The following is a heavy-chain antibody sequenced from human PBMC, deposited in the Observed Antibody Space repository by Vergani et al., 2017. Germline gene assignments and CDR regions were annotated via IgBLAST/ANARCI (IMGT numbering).Heavy chain of an antibody. V-gene: IGHV3-30*18. Sequence: QVQLVESGGGVVQPGRSLRLSCAASGFTFSSYGMHWVRQAPGKGLEWVAVISYDGSNKYYADSVKGRFTISRDNSKNTLYLQMNSLRAEDTAVYYCAKDQAELGYCSSTSCYGGGFDPWGQGTLVTVSS. CDR1: GFTFSSYG. D-gene: IGHD2-2*01. CDR3: AKDQAELGYCSSTSCYGGGFDP. CDR2: ISYDGSNK. J-gene: IGHJ5*02.